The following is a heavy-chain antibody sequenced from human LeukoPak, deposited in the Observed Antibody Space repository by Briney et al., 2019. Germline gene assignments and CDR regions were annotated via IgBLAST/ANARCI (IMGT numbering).Heavy chain of an antibody. D-gene: IGHD6-19*01. CDR3: ARDGKELRPVAGYPED. J-gene: IGHJ4*02. Sequence: PGGSLRLSCAASGFTFSSYGMHWVRQAPGKGLEWVAFIRYDGSNKYYADSVKGRFTISRDNSKNTLYLQMNSLRAEDTAVYYCARDGKELRPVAGYPEDWGQGTLVTVSS. V-gene: IGHV3-30*02. CDR1: GFTFSSYG. CDR2: IRYDGSNK.